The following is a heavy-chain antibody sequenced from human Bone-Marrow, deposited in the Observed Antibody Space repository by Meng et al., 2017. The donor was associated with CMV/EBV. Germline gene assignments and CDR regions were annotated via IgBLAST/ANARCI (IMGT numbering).Heavy chain of an antibody. Sequence: ASVKVSCKTSGYTFTNYDINWVRQATGQGLEWMGWINPNSGGTNYAQKFQGRVTMTRDTSISTAYMELSRLRSDDTAVYYCARDDYCSSTSCYPKKNYYYYYGMDVWGQGTTVTVSS. D-gene: IGHD2-2*01. CDR2: INPNSGGT. CDR1: GYTFTNYD. CDR3: ARDDYCSSTSCYPKKNYYYYYGMDV. V-gene: IGHV1-2*02. J-gene: IGHJ6*02.